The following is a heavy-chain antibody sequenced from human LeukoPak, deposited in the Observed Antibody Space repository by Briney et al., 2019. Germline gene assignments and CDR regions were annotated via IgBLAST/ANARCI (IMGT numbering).Heavy chain of an antibody. J-gene: IGHJ6*02. Sequence: GGSLRLSCAASGFTFSNYAMHWVRQAPGEGLEYVSAISSNGGGTYYADSVKGRFTISRDNSKNTLFLQMGSLRVEDMAVYYCARGLRAYYYYGMDVWGQGTTVTVSS. V-gene: IGHV3-64*02. CDR3: ARGLRAYYYYGMDV. CDR1: GFTFSNYA. D-gene: IGHD3-3*01. CDR2: ISSNGGGT.